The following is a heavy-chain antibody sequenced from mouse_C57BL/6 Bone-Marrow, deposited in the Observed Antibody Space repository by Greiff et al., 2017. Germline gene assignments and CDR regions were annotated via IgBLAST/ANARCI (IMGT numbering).Heavy chain of an antibody. CDR2: IYPGDGDT. J-gene: IGHJ2*01. D-gene: IGHD3-2*02. CDR1: GYAFSSSW. V-gene: IGHV1-82*01. CDR3: TTAQSYFDY. Sequence: VQLQQSGPELVKPGASVKISCKASGYAFSSSWMNWVKQRPGKGLEWIGRIYPGDGDTNYNGKFKGKATLTADKSSSTAFMQLSSLTSEDSAVYYGTTAQSYFDYWGQGTTLTVSS.